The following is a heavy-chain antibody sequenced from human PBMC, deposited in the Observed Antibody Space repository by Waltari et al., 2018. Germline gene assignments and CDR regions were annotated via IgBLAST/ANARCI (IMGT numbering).Heavy chain of an antibody. Sequence: EVQLVETGGGLIQPGGSLRLSCAASGFTVGRHYMSWVRQAPGKGREWVSVIYSGGSTYYADSVKGRFTISRDNSKNTLYLQMNSLRAEDTAVYYCARGLEYSSSFFDYYMDVWGKGTTVTVSS. V-gene: IGHV3-53*02. CDR2: IYSGGST. CDR3: ARGLEYSSSFFDYYMDV. D-gene: IGHD6-6*01. J-gene: IGHJ6*03. CDR1: GFTVGRHY.